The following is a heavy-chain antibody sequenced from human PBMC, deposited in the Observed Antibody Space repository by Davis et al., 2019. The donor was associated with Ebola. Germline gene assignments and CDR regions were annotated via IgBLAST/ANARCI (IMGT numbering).Heavy chain of an antibody. CDR2: NYYSGST. CDR3: ARIHAYCGGDCYPFDY. CDR1: GGSISSYY. D-gene: IGHD2-21*02. V-gene: IGHV4-59*01. Sequence: SETLSLTCTVSGGSISSYYWSWIRQPPGKGLEWIGYNYYSGSTNYNPSLKSRVTISVDTTKNQFSLKLSSVTAADTAVYYCARIHAYCGGDCYPFDYWGQGTLVTVSS. J-gene: IGHJ4*02.